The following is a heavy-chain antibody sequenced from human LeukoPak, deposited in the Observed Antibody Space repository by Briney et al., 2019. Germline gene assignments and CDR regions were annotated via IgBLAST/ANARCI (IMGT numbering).Heavy chain of an antibody. J-gene: IGHJ5*02. Sequence: ASVKVSCKASGYTFTGYYMHWVRQAPGQGLEWIGRVNPNNGVPNYAQKFQGRVTMTRDTAISTAYMELSSLRSDDTAVYFCAREVGYSSSYYGRFDPWGQGTLVIVSS. CDR2: VNPNNGVP. CDR3: AREVGYSSSYYGRFDP. CDR1: GYTFTGYY. V-gene: IGHV1-2*06. D-gene: IGHD1-26*01.